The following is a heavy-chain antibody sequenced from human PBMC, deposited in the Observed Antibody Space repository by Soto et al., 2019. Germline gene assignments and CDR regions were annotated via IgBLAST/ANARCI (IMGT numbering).Heavy chain of an antibody. D-gene: IGHD3-22*01. Sequence: SETLSLTCTVSGGSVSSGIFYWSWIRQPPGKGLEWIGYIYYSGSTNYNPSLKSRVTISVDTSKNQFSLKLSSVTAADTAVYYCARVPYDSSGPYFDYWGQGTLVTVS. CDR3: ARVPYDSSGPYFDY. CDR1: GGSVSSGIFY. J-gene: IGHJ4*02. CDR2: IYYSGST. V-gene: IGHV4-61*01.